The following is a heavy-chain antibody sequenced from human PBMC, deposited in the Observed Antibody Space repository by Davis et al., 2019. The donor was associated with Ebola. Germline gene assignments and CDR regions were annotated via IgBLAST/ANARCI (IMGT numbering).Heavy chain of an antibody. J-gene: IGHJ4*02. CDR2: MNPNSGNT. CDR3: ARKMVHGSGTPVFDS. CDR1: GYTFTSHD. D-gene: IGHD3-10*01. Sequence: ASLKVSCKASGYTFTSHDINWVRQATGQGLEWMGWMNPNSGNTVYAQKLQGRITITRNTSISAAYMELSSLRSEDTAVYYCARKMVHGSGTPVFDSWGQGTLVTVSS. V-gene: IGHV1-8*01.